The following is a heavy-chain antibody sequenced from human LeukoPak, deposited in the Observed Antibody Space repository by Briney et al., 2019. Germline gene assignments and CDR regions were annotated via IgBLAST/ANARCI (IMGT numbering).Heavy chain of an antibody. CDR1: GGSISSGDYY. J-gene: IGHJ4*02. CDR2: INHSGST. CDR3: ARALRNIRRFDY. V-gene: IGHV4-39*07. Sequence: PSETLSLTCTVSGGSISSGDYYWSWIRQPPGKGLEWIGEINHSGSTNYDPSLKSRVTISVDTSKNQFSLKLSSVTAADTAVYYCARALRNIRRFDYWGQGTLVTVSS. D-gene: IGHD2/OR15-2a*01.